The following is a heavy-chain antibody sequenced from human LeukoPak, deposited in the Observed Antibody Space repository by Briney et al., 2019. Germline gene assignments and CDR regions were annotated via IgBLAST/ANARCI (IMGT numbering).Heavy chain of an antibody. J-gene: IGHJ4*02. D-gene: IGHD3-16*01. Sequence: GASVKVSCKASRGTFSSYAISWVRQAPGQGLEWMGGIIPIFGTANYAQKFQGRVTITTDESTSTAYMELSSLRSEDTAVYYCARVGDYVWGTPRYFDYWGQGTLVTVSS. CDR1: RGTFSSYA. V-gene: IGHV1-69*05. CDR2: IIPIFGTA. CDR3: ARVGDYVWGTPRYFDY.